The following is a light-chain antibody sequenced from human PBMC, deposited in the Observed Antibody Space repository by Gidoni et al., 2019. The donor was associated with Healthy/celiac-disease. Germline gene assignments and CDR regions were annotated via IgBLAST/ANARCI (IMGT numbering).Light chain of an antibody. CDR2: KAS. CDR1: QSISSW. Sequence: DIQMTQSPSTLSASVGDRVTITCRASQSISSWLAWYQQKPGKAPKLLIYKASSLESGVPSRFSGSGSGTEFTLTISSLQPDDFATYYCQQYNSYRGPLTFGGGTKVEIK. CDR3: QQYNSYRGPLT. V-gene: IGKV1-5*03. J-gene: IGKJ4*01.